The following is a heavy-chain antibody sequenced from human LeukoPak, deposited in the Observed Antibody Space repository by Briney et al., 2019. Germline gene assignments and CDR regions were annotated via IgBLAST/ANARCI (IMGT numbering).Heavy chain of an antibody. J-gene: IGHJ4*02. CDR3: AKDGHSSGSSFDY. Sequence: GGSLRLSCAASGFTFSSYAMSWVRQAPGKGLEWVSGISGSAGSTYYADSVKGRFTISRDNSKNTLYLQMNSLRVEDTALYCCAKDGHSSGSSFDYWGQGTLVTVSS. D-gene: IGHD6-19*01. CDR1: GFTFSSYA. V-gene: IGHV3-23*01. CDR2: ISGSAGST.